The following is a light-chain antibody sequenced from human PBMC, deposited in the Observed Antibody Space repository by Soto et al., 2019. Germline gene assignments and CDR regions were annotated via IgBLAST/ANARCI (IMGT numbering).Light chain of an antibody. V-gene: IGKV1-33*01. CDR1: QDMSNY. CDR3: QQYDNLPIT. CDR2: DAS. Sequence: IRMTQSPSSFSASTGDRVTITCRASQDMSNYLNWYQQKPGKAPKLLTYDASNLETGVPSRFSGSGSGTDFTFTISILQPEDIATYYCQQYDNLPITFGQGTRLEN. J-gene: IGKJ5*01.